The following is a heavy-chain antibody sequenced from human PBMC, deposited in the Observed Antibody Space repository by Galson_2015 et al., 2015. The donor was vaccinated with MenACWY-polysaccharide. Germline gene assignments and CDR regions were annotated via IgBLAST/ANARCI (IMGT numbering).Heavy chain of an antibody. CDR2: IGGSGSNT. J-gene: IGHJ4*02. CDR1: FFTFLPSS. CDR3: AKMYGDLPVGLNF. V-gene: IGHV3-23*01. Sequence: SLLLSFSSSFFTFLPSSLLFFLPSPGKGLEWVSTIGGSGSNTHYADSVKGRFTISRDNSKNTLSLQMNSLRAEDTAVYYCAKMYGDLPVGLNFWGQGTLVTVS. D-gene: IGHD4-17*01.